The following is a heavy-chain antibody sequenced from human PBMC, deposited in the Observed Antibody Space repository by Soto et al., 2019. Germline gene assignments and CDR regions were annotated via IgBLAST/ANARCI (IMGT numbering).Heavy chain of an antibody. CDR2: INAGNGNT. V-gene: IGHV1-3*05. D-gene: IGHD6-19*01. CDR1: GYTFTAYA. CDR3: ARAVAVPADFDY. Sequence: QVQLVQSGAEEKKPGASVKVSCKASGYTFTAYAMHWVRQAPGQRLEWMGWINAGNGNTKYSQKFQGRVTITRDTSASTAYMELSSLRSEDTAAYSCARAVAVPADFDYWGQGTLVTVSS. J-gene: IGHJ4*02.